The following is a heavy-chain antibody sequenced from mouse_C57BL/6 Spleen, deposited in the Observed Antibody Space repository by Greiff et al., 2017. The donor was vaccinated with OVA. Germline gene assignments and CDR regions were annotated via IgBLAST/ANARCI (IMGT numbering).Heavy chain of an antibody. V-gene: IGHV5-9*01. J-gene: IGHJ2*01. CDR1: GFTFSSYT. CDR3: ARHGNYPDY. D-gene: IGHD2-1*01. CDR2: ISGGGGNT. Sequence: EVKLMDSGGGLVKPGGSLKLSCAASGFTFSSYTMSWVRQTPEKRLEWVATISGGGGNTYYPDSVKGRFTISRDNAKNTLYLQMSSLRSEDTALYYCARHGNYPDYWGQGTTLTVSS.